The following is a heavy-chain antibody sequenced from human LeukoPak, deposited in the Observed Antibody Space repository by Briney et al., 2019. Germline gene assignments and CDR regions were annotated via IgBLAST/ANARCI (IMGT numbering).Heavy chain of an antibody. J-gene: IGHJ6*04. D-gene: IGHD2-15*01. CDR2: VYYRGNT. V-gene: IGHV4-59*01. CDR3: ARHADIALYREGMDV. CDR1: GGSISHYF. Sequence: PSETLSLTCTVSGGSISHYFWSWIRQPPGQGLEWVGYVYYRGNTIYSPSLRSRVTISVDSSKNEFSLKVTSVTAADTAVYYCARHADIALYREGMDVWGKGTTVTVSS.